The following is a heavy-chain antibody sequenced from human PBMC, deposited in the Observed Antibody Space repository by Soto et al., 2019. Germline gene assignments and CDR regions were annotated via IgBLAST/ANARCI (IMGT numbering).Heavy chain of an antibody. J-gene: IGHJ5*01. CDR1: GDSISTVDYF. D-gene: IGHD2-15*01. Sequence: LSLTCSVSGDSISTVDYFWAWIRQPPGQALEYIGYIYKRATTYYNPSFEGRVAISLDTSKSHFSLNVTSATAADTAVYFCARGRYCLTGRCFPNWFDSWGQGTLVTVSS. CDR3: ARGRYCLTGRCFPNWFDS. V-gene: IGHV4-30-4*01. CDR2: IYKRATT.